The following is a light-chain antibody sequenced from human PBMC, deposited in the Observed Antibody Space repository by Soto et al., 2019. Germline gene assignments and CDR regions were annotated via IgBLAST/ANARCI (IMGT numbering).Light chain of an antibody. CDR1: QSISSW. CDR3: QQSNNYPWT. Sequence: DIQMTQSPSTLSASVGDRVTITCGASQSISSWLAWYQQKPGKAPKLLIYEASNLESGVPSRFSGSGSGTEFTLTISSLQPDDFATYYCQQSNNYPWTFGQGTKVDIK. CDR2: EAS. J-gene: IGKJ1*01. V-gene: IGKV1-5*03.